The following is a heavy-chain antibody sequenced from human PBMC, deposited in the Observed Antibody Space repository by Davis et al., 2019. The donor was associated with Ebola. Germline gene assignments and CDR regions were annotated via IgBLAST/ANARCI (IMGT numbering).Heavy chain of an antibody. Sequence: GGSLKISCAASGFSFNNFNMNWVRQAPGKGLEWVSSISKNSERIYYADSVKGRFTISRDNARNSLFLQMNSLRAEDTALYFCTAGIALAVNDIWGQGTLVTVSS. J-gene: IGHJ4*02. CDR3: TAGIALAVNDI. CDR2: ISKNSERI. CDR1: GFSFNNFN. D-gene: IGHD6-19*01. V-gene: IGHV3-21*01.